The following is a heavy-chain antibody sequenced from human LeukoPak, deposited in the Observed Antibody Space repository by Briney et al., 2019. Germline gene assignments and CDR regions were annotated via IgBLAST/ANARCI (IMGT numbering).Heavy chain of an antibody. D-gene: IGHD5-18*01. V-gene: IGHV4-39*01. CDR3: ARHGYGYYYYYYMDV. CDR2: IYYSGST. J-gene: IGHJ6*03. Sequence: SETLSLTCTVSGGSISSSSYYWGWIRQPPGKGLEWIGSIYYSGSTYYNPSLKSRVTISVDTSKNQFSLKLSSVTVADTAVYYCARHGYGYYYYYYMDVWGKGTTVTVSS. CDR1: GGSISSSSYY.